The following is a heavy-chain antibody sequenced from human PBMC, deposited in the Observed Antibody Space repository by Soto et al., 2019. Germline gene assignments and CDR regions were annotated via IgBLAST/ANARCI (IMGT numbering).Heavy chain of an antibody. CDR3: ARGYDSLTGYYDY. Sequence: GGSLRLSCAASGFTFSSYAMHWVRQAPGKGLEWVAVISYDGSNKYYADSVKGRFTISRDNSKNTLYLQMNSLRAEDTAVYYCARGYDSLTGYYDYWGQGTLVTVSS. CDR2: ISYDGSNK. D-gene: IGHD3-9*01. J-gene: IGHJ4*02. V-gene: IGHV3-30*04. CDR1: GFTFSSYA.